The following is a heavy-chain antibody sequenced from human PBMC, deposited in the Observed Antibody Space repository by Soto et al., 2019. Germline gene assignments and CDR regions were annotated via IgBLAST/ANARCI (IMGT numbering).Heavy chain of an antibody. J-gene: IGHJ4*02. CDR3: ASFFWQWLVSYYFDY. CDR1: GGSISSSSYY. D-gene: IGHD6-19*01. V-gene: IGHV4-39*01. Sequence: PSETLSLTCTVSGGSISSSSYYWGWIRQPPGKGLEWIGSIYYSGSTYYNPSLKSRVTISVDTSKNQFSLKLSSVTAADTAVYYCASFFWQWLVSYYFDYWGQGTLVTVSS. CDR2: IYYSGST.